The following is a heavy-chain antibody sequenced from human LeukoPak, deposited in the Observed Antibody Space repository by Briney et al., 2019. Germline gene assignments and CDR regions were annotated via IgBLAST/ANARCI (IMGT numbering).Heavy chain of an antibody. V-gene: IGHV4-30-4*01. J-gene: IGHJ4*02. CDR1: GGSISSGDYY. CDR2: IYYTGST. CDR3: ARGDAAMVDY. Sequence: TSETLSLTCTVSGGSISSGDYYWSWIRQPPGKGLEWMGYIYYTGSTSYNPSLKSRVSMSVDTSKNHFSLKLSSMTAADTAVYYCARGDAAMVDYWGQGTLVTVSS. D-gene: IGHD5-18*01.